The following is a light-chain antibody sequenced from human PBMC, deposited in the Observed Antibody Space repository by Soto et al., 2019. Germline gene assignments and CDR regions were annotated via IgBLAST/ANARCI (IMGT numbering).Light chain of an antibody. J-gene: IGKJ1*01. Sequence: EIVMTQSPATLSVSPGARAPLSCRASQSVSSDLAWYQQRPGQAPRLLIYGASTRATGIPARFSGSGSGTDFTLAISSLQSEDFAVYYCQHYNSYSEAFGQGTKVDI. V-gene: IGKV3-15*01. CDR1: QSVSSD. CDR2: GAS. CDR3: QHYNSYSEA.